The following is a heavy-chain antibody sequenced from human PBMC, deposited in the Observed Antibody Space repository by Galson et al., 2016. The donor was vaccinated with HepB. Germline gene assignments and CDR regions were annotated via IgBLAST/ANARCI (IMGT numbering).Heavy chain of an antibody. CDR2: IIPIFSTT. CDR3: AIDHAETSRVTFAFDI. D-gene: IGHD5-18*01. Sequence: SVKVSCKASGGSFRMYAFSWVRQAPGQGLEWMGGIIPIFSTTNYAQKFQGRVTITADESTSTAYLDLNSLRSDDTAVYYCAIDHAETSRVTFAFDIWGQGTMVTVSS. V-gene: IGHV1-69*13. CDR1: GGSFRMYA. J-gene: IGHJ3*02.